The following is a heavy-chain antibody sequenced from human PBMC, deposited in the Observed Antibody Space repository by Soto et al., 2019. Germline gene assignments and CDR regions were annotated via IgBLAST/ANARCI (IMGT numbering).Heavy chain of an antibody. CDR3: ASRPPSGTYHGVFDY. V-gene: IGHV1-3*01. CDR1: GSTFTSYS. CDR2: INAGNGNT. D-gene: IGHD1-26*01. J-gene: IGHJ4*02. Sequence: ASVKVSCKASGSTFTSYSMHWVRLAPGQRLEWMGWINAGNGNTKYSQKFQGRVTITRDTSASTAYMELSSLRVDDTAVYYCASRPPSGTYHGVFDYWGQGAQVTVSS.